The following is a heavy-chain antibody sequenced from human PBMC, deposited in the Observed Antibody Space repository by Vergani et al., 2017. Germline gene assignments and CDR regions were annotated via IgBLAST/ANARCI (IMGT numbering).Heavy chain of an antibody. CDR2: ISKSGHAI. J-gene: IGHJ3*01. Sequence: QAHLVESGGGLVKPGGSLRLSCAASGFTSSDFYMAWIRQAPGNGLDWVAYISKSGHAIHNAYSVKGRFTLSRDSAKNSLSLQMNRLRVEDTALYYCAREIQVTQALDLWGRGTMVTVSS. D-gene: IGHD2-21*02. CDR1: GFTSSDFY. CDR3: AREIQVTQALDL. V-gene: IGHV3-11*01.